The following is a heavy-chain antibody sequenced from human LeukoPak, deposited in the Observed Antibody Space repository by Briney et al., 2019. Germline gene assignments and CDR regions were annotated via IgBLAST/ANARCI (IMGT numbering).Heavy chain of an antibody. CDR3: ARVSRVVVVSSSGWPHYFDY. CDR1: GGSISSYY. Sequence: SETLSLTCTVSGGSISSYYWSWIRQPPGKGLEWIGYIYYSGSTNYNPSLKSRVTISVDTSKNQFSLKLSSVTAADTAVYYCARVSRVVVVSSSGWPHYFDYWGQGTLVTVSS. CDR2: IYYSGST. D-gene: IGHD6-19*01. J-gene: IGHJ4*02. V-gene: IGHV4-59*01.